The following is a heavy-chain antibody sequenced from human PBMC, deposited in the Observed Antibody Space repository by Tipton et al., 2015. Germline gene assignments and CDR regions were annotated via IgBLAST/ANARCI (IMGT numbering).Heavy chain of an antibody. CDR2: ISWNSGFI. D-gene: IGHD6-19*01. Sequence: SLRLSCEASGFTFDDYAMHWVRQAPGKGMEWVSGISWNSGFIGYADSVKGRFTISRDNAKKSLYLQMNSLRADDTALYYCAKDMAIAVAGTSFDYWGQGTLVTVSS. CDR1: GFTFDDYA. CDR3: AKDMAIAVAGTSFDY. V-gene: IGHV3-9*01. J-gene: IGHJ4*02.